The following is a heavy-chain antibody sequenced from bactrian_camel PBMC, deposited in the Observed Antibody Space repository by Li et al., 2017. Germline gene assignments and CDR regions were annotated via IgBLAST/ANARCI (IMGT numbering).Heavy chain of an antibody. Sequence: HVQLVESGGGAVHAGGSLRLSCVLSGGTRIGYCMGWFRQVTGKQREGVAVVHTANPSPHYADSVMGRFTISRDNAKSTLYLQMNSLKDEDSAMFYCAAEQAGSVCRYSPLKTTEYSYKGQGTQVTVS. CDR2: VHTANPSP. D-gene: IGHD2*01. J-gene: IGHJ4*01. CDR1: GGTRIGYC. V-gene: IGHV3S54*01. CDR3: AAEQAGSVCRYSPLKTTEYSY.